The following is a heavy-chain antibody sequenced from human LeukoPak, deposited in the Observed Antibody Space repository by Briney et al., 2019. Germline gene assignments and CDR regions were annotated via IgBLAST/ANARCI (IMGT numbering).Heavy chain of an antibody. V-gene: IGHV1-2*02. CDR2: VNPNNCAT. CDR1: GYTFTGYY. Sequence: GASVKVSCKASGYTFTGYYLHWVRQAPGQGLEWMGWVNPNNCATNYAQKFQGRVTMTRGTSMRTAYMDLSRLGSDDTAVYYCARASGNYYVMDVWGQGTTVSVSS. CDR3: ARASGNYYVMDV. J-gene: IGHJ6*02.